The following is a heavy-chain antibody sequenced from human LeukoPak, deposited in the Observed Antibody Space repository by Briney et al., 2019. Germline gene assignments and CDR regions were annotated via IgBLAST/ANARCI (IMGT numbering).Heavy chain of an antibody. CDR1: GFTFSSSA. J-gene: IGHJ1*01. D-gene: IGHD2-8*02. V-gene: IGHV3-30*02. CDR3: AKDGSWSCTD. Sequence: GGSLRLSCGASGFTFSSSAMHWVRQGPGKGLEWVAYIAHHGNNKYYADSVKGRFTISRDNSKGSLYLQMNSLRADDTTVYYCAKDGSWSCTDWGQGTLVRVSS. CDR2: IAHHGNNK.